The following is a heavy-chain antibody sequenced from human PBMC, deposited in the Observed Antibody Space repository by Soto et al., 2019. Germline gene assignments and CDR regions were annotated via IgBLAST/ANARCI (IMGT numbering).Heavy chain of an antibody. CDR2: IYHGGST. Sequence: SETLSLTCAVSGGSISSANWRTWVRQPPGKGLEWIGEIYHGGSTSYNPSLKSRVTLSLDKFKNHFSLNLTSVTAADTAVYYCARLSFSYGVDVWGRGTTVTVSS. J-gene: IGHJ6*02. CDR1: GGSISSANW. V-gene: IGHV4-4*02. CDR3: ARLSFSYGVDV.